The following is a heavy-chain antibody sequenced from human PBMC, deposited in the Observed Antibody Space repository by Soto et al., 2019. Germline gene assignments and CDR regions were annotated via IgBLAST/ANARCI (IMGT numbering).Heavy chain of an antibody. Sequence: LVQSGPDVKKPGTSVKVSCKTSGFTFGSSAVQWVRQVRGQRLEWIGWIVVASGYSNVAQKFQDRVSLSRDLSTNTAFMELSSLTSEDSVMYYCASDVIGVDGDFDQWGQGPLVSVSS. V-gene: IGHV1-58*01. CDR3: ASDVIGVDGDFDQ. J-gene: IGHJ4*02. CDR1: GFTFGSSA. D-gene: IGHD2-8*01. CDR2: IVVASGYS.